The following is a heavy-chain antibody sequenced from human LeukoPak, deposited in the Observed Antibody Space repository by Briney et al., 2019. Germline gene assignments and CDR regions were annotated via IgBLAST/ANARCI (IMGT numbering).Heavy chain of an antibody. V-gene: IGHV4-34*01. D-gene: IGHD2-2*02. Sequence: SETLSLTCAVYGGSFSGYYWSWIRQPPGKGLEWIGEINHSGSTNYNPSLKSRVTISVDTSKNQFSLKLSSVTAADTAVYYCARGLCSSTSCYTSLGDNWFDPWGQGTLVTVSS. CDR2: INHSGST. CDR1: GGSFSGYY. CDR3: ARGLCSSTSCYTSLGDNWFDP. J-gene: IGHJ5*02.